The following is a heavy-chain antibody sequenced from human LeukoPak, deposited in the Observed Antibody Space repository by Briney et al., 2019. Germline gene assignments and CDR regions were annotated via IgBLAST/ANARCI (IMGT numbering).Heavy chain of an antibody. CDR3: ARDSGSNGLYYYMGV. CDR1: GFTVSSNY. J-gene: IGHJ6*03. CDR2: TRYDGSNK. D-gene: IGHD1-1*01. Sequence: GGSLRLSCAASGFTVSSNYMSWVRQAPGKGLEWVAFTRYDGSNKQYADSVKGRFTISRDNAKNSLSLQMNSLRAEDTAVYYCARDSGSNGLYYYMGVWGKGTTVTVSS. V-gene: IGHV3-30*02.